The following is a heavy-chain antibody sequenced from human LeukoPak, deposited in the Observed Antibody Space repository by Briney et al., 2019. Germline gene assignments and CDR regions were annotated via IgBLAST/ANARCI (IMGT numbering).Heavy chain of an antibody. D-gene: IGHD3-10*01. J-gene: IGHJ3*02. CDR1: GGSISSYY. V-gene: IGHV4-59*12. CDR2: IYYSGST. CDR3: ARGVKLLWFAELWAPDAFDI. Sequence: PSETLSLTCTVSGGSISSYYWSWIRQPPGKGLEWIGYIYYSGSTNYNPSLKSRVTISVDTSKNQCSLKLSSVTAADSAVYYCARGVKLLWFAELWAPDAFDIWGQGTMGTVSS.